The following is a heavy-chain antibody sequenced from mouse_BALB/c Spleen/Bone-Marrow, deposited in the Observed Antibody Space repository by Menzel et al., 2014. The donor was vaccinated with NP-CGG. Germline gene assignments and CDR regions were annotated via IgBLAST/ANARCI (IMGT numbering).Heavy chain of an antibody. Sequence: VQLQESGAELARPGASVKLSCKASGYTFTSYWMQWVKQRPGQGLEWIGAIYPGDGDTRYTQKFKGKATLTADKSSSTAYMQLSSVASEDSAVYYCARSGNYWYFDVWGAGTTVTVSS. CDR3: ARSGNYWYFDV. V-gene: IGHV1-87*01. D-gene: IGHD2-1*01. CDR1: GYTFTSYW. J-gene: IGHJ1*01. CDR2: IYPGDGDT.